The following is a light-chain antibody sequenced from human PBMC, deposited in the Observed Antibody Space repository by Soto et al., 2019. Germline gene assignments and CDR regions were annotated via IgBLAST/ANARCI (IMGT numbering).Light chain of an antibody. Sequence: MKQTPSELSVSGGEVATLSCSASQSVSSNLAWYQQKPGQAPRLLIYGASTRATGIPARFSGSGSGIEFTHSISSLQSEDFAVYYCKQYNNRPPGTFGQGTRLEIK. V-gene: IGKV3-15*01. CDR2: GAS. CDR3: KQYNNRPPGT. CDR1: QSVSSN. J-gene: IGKJ5*01.